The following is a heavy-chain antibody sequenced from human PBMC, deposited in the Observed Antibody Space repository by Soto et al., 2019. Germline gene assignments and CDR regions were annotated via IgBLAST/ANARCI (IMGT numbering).Heavy chain of an antibody. CDR3: ARMRGLGEISPYLDY. D-gene: IGHD3-16*01. CDR2: IYYSGRT. CDR1: GDSISDYQ. J-gene: IGHJ4*02. V-gene: IGHV4-59*01. Sequence: QVQLQESGPGLVKPSETLSLTCSISGDSISDYQWNWIRQPPGKGLAWIGYIYYSGRTNYNPSLKRRLTISLDTSPRQFSLRLRSVTAADTAVYYCARMRGLGEISPYLDYWGQGALVTVSS.